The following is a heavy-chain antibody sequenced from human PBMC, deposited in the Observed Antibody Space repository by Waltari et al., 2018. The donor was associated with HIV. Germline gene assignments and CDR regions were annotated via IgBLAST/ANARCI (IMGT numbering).Heavy chain of an antibody. V-gene: IGHV3-7*01. D-gene: IGHD3-10*01. CDR2: MKEDGSEK. CDR1: GFSFRTSW. CDR3: ATGFVPGY. J-gene: IGHJ4*02. Sequence: EVHMVESGGGLVQPGEALRRSSPVPGFSFRTSWMSWVRKSPGKGLEWVANMKEDGSEKRYADSVKGRFIISRDNAMNSLYLQMNNLRAEDTAVYYCATGFVPGYWGQGTLVTVSS.